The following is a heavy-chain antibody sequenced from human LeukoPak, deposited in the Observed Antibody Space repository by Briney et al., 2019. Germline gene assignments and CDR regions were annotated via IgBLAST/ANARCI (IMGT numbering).Heavy chain of an antibody. Sequence: HAGGSLRLSCAASGFTFSSYAMSWVRQAPGKGLEWVSAISGSGGSTYYADSVKGRFTISRDNSKNTLYLQMNSLRAEDTAVYYCAKDLALRFLEWLLWPQIDYWGQGTLVTVSS. CDR1: GFTFSSYA. CDR3: AKDLALRFLEWLLWPQIDY. V-gene: IGHV3-23*01. CDR2: ISGSGGST. D-gene: IGHD3-3*01. J-gene: IGHJ4*02.